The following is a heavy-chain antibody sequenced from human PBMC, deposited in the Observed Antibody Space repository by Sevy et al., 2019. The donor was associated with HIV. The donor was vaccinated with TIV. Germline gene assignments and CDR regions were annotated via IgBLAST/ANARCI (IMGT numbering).Heavy chain of an antibody. CDR3: TRWKAAQSIFDY. D-gene: IGHD6-13*01. Sequence: GGSLRLSCAASGFTFSKYSMSWVRQAPGKGLEWVAFLKSDVYGGTVDHAASVRGRFVISRDDSKTIAYLQMNDLKTEDTGVYYCTRWKAAQSIFDYWGQGALATVSS. J-gene: IGHJ4*02. V-gene: IGHV3-49*04. CDR1: GFTFSKYS. CDR2: LKSDVYGGTV.